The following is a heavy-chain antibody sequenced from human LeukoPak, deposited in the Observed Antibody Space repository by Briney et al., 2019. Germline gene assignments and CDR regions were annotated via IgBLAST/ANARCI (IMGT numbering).Heavy chain of an antibody. V-gene: IGHV3-21*01. J-gene: IGHJ3*02. CDR2: ISSSSSYI. CDR3: ARDLGVRGVSLVLPDAFDI. Sequence: GGSLRLSCAASGFTFSSYSMNWVRQAPGKGLEWVSSISSSSSYIYYADSVKGRFTISRDNAENSLYLQMNSLRAEDTAVYYCARDLGVRGVSLVLPDAFDIWGQGTMVTVSS. CDR1: GFTFSSYS. D-gene: IGHD3-10*01.